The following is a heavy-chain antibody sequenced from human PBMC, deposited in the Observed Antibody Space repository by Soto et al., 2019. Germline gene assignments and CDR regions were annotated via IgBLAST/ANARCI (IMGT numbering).Heavy chain of an antibody. CDR1: GGSISSSNW. V-gene: IGHV4-4*02. Sequence: SDTLSLTSAVSGGSISSSNWWSWVRQPPGKGLEWIGEIYHSESTNYNPSLKSRVTISVDTTKNQISLKLRTVTAADTVVYDCARASTTLGQQLARNWFDPWGQGTLVTVSS. D-gene: IGHD6-13*01. CDR3: ARASTTLGQQLARNWFDP. CDR2: IYHSEST. J-gene: IGHJ5*02.